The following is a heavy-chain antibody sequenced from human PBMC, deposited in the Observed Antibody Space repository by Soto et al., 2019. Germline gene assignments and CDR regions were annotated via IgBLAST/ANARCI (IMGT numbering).Heavy chain of an antibody. D-gene: IGHD1-26*01. J-gene: IGHJ4*02. CDR2: INTYTGNI. Sequence: QVQLVQSGAEVKKPGASVKVSCKVSGYTFTSYGISGVRQAPGQGLEWMGWINTYTGNINYAQKLQGRVTMTTDTATSTAYMELRSLRSDDTALYYCARERGGYKHFDYWGQGTLVTVSS. V-gene: IGHV1-18*01. CDR1: GYTFTSYG. CDR3: ARERGGYKHFDY.